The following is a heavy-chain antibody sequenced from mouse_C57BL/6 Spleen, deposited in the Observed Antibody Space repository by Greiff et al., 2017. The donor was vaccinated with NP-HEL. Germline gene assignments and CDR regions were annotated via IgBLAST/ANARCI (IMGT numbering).Heavy chain of an antibody. CDR1: GYAFSSYW. CDR2: IYPGDGDT. CDR3: ARGITTVEGDY. J-gene: IGHJ2*01. V-gene: IGHV1-80*01. D-gene: IGHD1-1*01. Sequence: VQLVESGAELVKPGASVKISCKASGYAFSSYWMNWVKQRPGKGLEWIGQIYPGDGDTNYNGKFKGKATLTADKSSSTAYMQLSSLTSEDSAVYFCARGITTVEGDYWGQGTTLTVSS.